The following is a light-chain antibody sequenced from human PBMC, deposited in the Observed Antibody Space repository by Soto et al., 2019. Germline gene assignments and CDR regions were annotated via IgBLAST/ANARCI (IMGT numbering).Light chain of an antibody. V-gene: IGKV3-11*01. Sequence: EIVLTQSPATRSLSPGERATLSCRASQSVSTYLAWYQQKPGQAPRLLIYDASNRATGIPARFSGRGSGTDFTLTISSLAPEDFAVYYCQQRSNWRTFGQGTKVEIK. CDR3: QQRSNWRT. CDR1: QSVSTY. J-gene: IGKJ1*01. CDR2: DAS.